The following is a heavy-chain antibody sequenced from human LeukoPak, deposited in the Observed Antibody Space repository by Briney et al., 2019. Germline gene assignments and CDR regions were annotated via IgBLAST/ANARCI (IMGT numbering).Heavy chain of an antibody. CDR1: GGSFNDYY. Sequence: SETLSLTCAVYGGSFNDYYWSWIRQPPGKGLEWIGEINQSGSTKYNPSLMSRVTISVDTSKNQFSLQLSSVTAADTAVYYCARKLLPNFSWFDPWGQGTLVTVSS. CDR2: INQSGST. V-gene: IGHV4-34*01. D-gene: IGHD2/OR15-2a*01. J-gene: IGHJ5*02. CDR3: ARKLLPNFSWFDP.